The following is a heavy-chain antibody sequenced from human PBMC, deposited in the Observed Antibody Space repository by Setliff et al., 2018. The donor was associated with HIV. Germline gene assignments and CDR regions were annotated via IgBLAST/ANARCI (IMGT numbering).Heavy chain of an antibody. D-gene: IGHD5-18*01. CDR3: ARLRGYFYGHGRYFDY. J-gene: IGHJ4*02. CDR1: GGSLIGYY. V-gene: IGHV4-59*01. Sequence: SSETLSLTCTVSGGSLIGYYWSWIRQSPGKGLEWIGSIYYTEFTNDNPSLKSRVTISVDTSKNQFSLKLTSVTAADTALYYCARLRGYFYGHGRYFDYWGQGTLVTVSS. CDR2: IYYTEFT.